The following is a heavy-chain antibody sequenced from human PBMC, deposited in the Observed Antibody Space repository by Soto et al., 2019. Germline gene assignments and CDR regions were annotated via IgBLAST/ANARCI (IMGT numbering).Heavy chain of an antibody. CDR2: LNHSGST. CDR1: GGYFSGYY. CDR3: ARVAIVVVVAATPGYFDY. V-gene: IGHV4-34*01. Sequence: SETLSLTCAVYGGYFSGYYWSWIRQPPGKGLEWIGELNHSGSTNYNQSLKSRVTISVDTSKNQFSLKLSSVTAADTAVYYCARVAIVVVVAATPGYFDYWGQGTLVTV. D-gene: IGHD2-15*01. J-gene: IGHJ4*02.